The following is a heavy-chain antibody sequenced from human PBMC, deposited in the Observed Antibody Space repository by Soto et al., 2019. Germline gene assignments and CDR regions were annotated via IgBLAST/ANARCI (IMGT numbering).Heavy chain of an antibody. J-gene: IGHJ4*02. CDR2: ISGSGP. CDR1: GFTFSKYA. CDR3: AKVDAYSYRTDH. V-gene: IGHV3-23*01. Sequence: GGSLRLSCAASGFTFSKYAMSWVRQAPGKGLEWVSAISGSGPYYADSVKGRFTISRDNSKNTLYLQMNSLTAEDTAVYFCAKVDAYSYRTDHWGQGTLVTVSS. D-gene: IGHD3-16*02.